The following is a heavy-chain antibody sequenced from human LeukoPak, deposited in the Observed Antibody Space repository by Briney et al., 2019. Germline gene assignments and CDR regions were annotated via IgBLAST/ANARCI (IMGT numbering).Heavy chain of an antibody. CDR3: ARDSSGIAVAGSIPNYYYYMDV. CDR2: INSDGSST. V-gene: IGHV3-74*01. Sequence: PGGSLRLSCAASGFTFSSYWMHWVRQAPGKGLVWVSRINSDGSSTSYADSVKGRFTISRDNAKNTLYLQMNSLRAEDTAVYYCARDSSGIAVAGSIPNYYYYMDVWGKGTTVTASS. CDR1: GFTFSSYW. J-gene: IGHJ6*03. D-gene: IGHD6-19*01.